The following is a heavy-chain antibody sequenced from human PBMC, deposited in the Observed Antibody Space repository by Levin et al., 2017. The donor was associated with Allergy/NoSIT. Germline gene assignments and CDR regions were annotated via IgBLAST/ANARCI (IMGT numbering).Heavy chain of an antibody. Sequence: ESGPTLVKPTQTLTLTCTFSGFSLTTSGLGVGWVRRPPGEALEWLAVIYWNDEERYSPSLKNRLSITKDTSKNQVVLRMTALDPVDTGTYYCVRHDYGDFYFDYWGQGTLITVSS. J-gene: IGHJ4*02. CDR3: VRHDYGDFYFDY. V-gene: IGHV2-5*04. CDR2: IYWNDEE. D-gene: IGHD4-17*01. CDR1: GFSLTTSGLG.